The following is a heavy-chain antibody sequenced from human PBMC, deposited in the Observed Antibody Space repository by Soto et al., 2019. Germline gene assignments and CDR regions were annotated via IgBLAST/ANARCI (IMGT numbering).Heavy chain of an antibody. CDR2: IHPSGGGS. CDR1: GYPFNTYY. J-gene: IGHJ3*02. D-gene: IGHD3-10*01. CDR3: ARWRGSGSYTAFDI. V-gene: IGHV1-46*02. Sequence: ASVKVSCKSSGYPFNTYYLHWVRQAPGQGLEWMGMIHPSGGGSTYAQKFLGRVTMTMDSSTSTVFMELTSLRSEDTAVYYCARWRGSGSYTAFDIWG.